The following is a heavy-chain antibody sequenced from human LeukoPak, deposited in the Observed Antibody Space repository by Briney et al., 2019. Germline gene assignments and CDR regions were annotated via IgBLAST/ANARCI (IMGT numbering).Heavy chain of an antibody. CDR1: GFTFSSYA. CDR2: ISYDGSNK. Sequence: QSGRSLRLSCAASGFTFSSYAMHWVRQAPGKGLEWVAVISYDGSNKYYADSVKGRFTISRDNSKNTLYLQMNSLRAEDTAVYYCARDGLGIGTFDYWGQGTLVTVSS. J-gene: IGHJ4*02. D-gene: IGHD7-27*01. V-gene: IGHV3-30-3*01. CDR3: ARDGLGIGTFDY.